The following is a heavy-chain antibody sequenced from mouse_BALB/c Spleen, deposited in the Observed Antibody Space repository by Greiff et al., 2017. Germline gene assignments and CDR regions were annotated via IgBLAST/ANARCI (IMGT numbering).Heavy chain of an antibody. CDR1: GFTFSSYA. D-gene: IGHD1-1*01. CDR2: ISSGGST. V-gene: IGHV5-6-5*01. CDR3: ARGGYYGSNFPDHFDY. J-gene: IGHJ2*01. Sequence: DVMLVESGGGLVKPGGSLKLSCAASGFTFSSYAMSWVRQTPEKRLEWVASISSGGSTYYPDSVKGRFTISRDNARNILYLQMSSLRSEDTAMYYCARGGYYGSNFPDHFDYWGQGTTLTVSS.